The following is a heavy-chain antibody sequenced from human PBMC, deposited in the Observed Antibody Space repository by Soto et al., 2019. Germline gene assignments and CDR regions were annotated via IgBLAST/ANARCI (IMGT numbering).Heavy chain of an antibody. CDR2: IYHSGST. CDR1: GGSISSSSYY. D-gene: IGHD6-19*01. J-gene: IGHJ4*02. CDR3: ANQYSSGWYYFDY. V-gene: IGHV4-39*01. Sequence: QLQLQESGPGLVKPSETLSLTCTVSGGSISSSSYYWGWIRQPPGKELEWIGSIYHSGSTYYNPSLKSRVTISVDTSKSQFSLKLSSVTAADTAVYYCANQYSSGWYYFDYWGQGTLVTVSS.